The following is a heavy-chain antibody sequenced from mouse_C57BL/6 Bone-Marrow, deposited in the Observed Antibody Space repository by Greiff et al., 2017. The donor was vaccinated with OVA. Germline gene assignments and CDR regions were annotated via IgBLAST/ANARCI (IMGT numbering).Heavy chain of an antibody. CDR1: GFTFSDYG. CDR2: ISSGSSTI. CDR3: ARGRVYYYGRGGYYFDY. Sequence: EVKLVESGGGLVKPGGSLKLSCAASGFTFSDYGMHWVRQAPEKGLEWVAYISSGSSTIYYADTVKGRFTISRDNAKNTLFLQMTSLRSEDTAMYYCARGRVYYYGRGGYYFDYWGQGTTLTVSS. J-gene: IGHJ2*01. D-gene: IGHD1-1*01. V-gene: IGHV5-17*01.